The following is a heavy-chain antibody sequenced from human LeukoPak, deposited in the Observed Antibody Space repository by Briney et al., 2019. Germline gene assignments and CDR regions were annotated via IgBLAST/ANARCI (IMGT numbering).Heavy chain of an antibody. V-gene: IGHV3-74*01. D-gene: IGHD3-16*01. Sequence: GGSLRLSCVASGFTFSTYWMHWVRQAPGKGLVWVSIINTDTRGTYYADSVKGRFTISRDNAKNTLYLQMNSLRAEDTAVYYCARAGAYHFDNWGQGTLVTVSS. J-gene: IGHJ4*02. CDR1: GFTFSTYW. CDR2: INTDTRGT. CDR3: ARAGAYHFDN.